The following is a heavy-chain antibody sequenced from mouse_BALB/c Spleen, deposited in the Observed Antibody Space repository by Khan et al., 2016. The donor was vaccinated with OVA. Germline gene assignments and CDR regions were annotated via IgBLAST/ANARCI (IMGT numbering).Heavy chain of an antibody. CDR3: ARHGGNSVDYAIDY. CDR1: GFAFSTYD. Sequence: EVELVESGGGLVKPGGSLKLSCAASGFAFSTYDMSWVSQTPEKRLEWVTFITISGDTYYPDTVKGRFTISRANAKNTLYLQMSSLRAPATALYYCARHGGNSVDYAIDYWGQGTSVTVSS. V-gene: IGHV5-12-1*01. CDR2: ITISGDT. D-gene: IGHD2-1*01. J-gene: IGHJ4*01.